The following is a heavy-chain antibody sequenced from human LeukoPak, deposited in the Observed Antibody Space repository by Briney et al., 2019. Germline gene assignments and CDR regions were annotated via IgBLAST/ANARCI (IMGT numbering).Heavy chain of an antibody. D-gene: IGHD3-10*01. J-gene: IGHJ4*02. V-gene: IGHV4-59*01. CDR3: ARGDYGSGSYYDY. CDR2: IYYSGST. CDR1: GGSISSYY. Sequence: SETLSLTCTVSGGSISSYYWSWIRQPPGKGLEWIGYIYYSGSTNYNPSLKSRVTISVDTSKNQFSLKLSSVTAADTAVYYCARGDYGSGSYYDYWGQGTLVTVSS.